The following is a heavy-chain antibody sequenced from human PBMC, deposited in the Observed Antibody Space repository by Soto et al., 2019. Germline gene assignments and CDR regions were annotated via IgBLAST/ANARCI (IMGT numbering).Heavy chain of an antibody. CDR2: IYPGDSDT. CDR1: GYSFTSYW. V-gene: IGHV5-51*01. CDR3: ARPRSLDDSSGYYHYYFDY. Sequence: PGESLKISCKGSGYSFTSYWIGWVRQMPGKGLEWMGIIYPGDSDTRYSPSFQGQVTISADKSISTAYLQWSSLKASDTAMYYYARPRSLDDSSGYYHYYFDYWGQGTLVTVSS. J-gene: IGHJ4*02. D-gene: IGHD3-22*01.